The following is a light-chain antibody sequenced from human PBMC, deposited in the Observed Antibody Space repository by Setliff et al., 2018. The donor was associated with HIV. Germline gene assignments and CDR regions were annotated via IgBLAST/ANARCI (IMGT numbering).Light chain of an antibody. CDR3: CSYAGSTTFYV. V-gene: IGLV2-23*01. Sequence: ALTQSASVSGSPGQSITISCTGTSSDVGSFNLVSWYQQHPGKAPKLMIYEGSKRPSGVSNRFSGSKSGNTASLTISGLQAEDEADYYCCSYAGSTTFYVFGTGTKV. CDR2: EGS. J-gene: IGLJ1*01. CDR1: SSDVGSFNL.